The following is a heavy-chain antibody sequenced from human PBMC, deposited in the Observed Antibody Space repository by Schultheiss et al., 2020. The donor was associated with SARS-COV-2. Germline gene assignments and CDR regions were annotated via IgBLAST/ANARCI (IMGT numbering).Heavy chain of an antibody. D-gene: IGHD2-2*01. CDR1: GFTFSSYG. Sequence: GGSLRLSCAASGFTFSSYGMHWVRQAPGKGLEWVSAISGSGATTYYADPVKGRFTISRDNSKNTLYLQMDSLRAEDTAEYYCAKGVVPAAEGYYYAMDVWGQGTTVTVSS. CDR3: AKGVVPAAEGYYYAMDV. V-gene: IGHV3-23*01. J-gene: IGHJ6*02. CDR2: ISGSGATT.